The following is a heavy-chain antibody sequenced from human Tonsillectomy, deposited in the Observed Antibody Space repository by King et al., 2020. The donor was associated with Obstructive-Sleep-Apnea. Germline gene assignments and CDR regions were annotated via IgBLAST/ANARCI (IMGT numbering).Heavy chain of an antibody. Sequence: QLQESGPGLVKPSESLSLTCTVSGGSISSYYWSWIRQPPGKGLEWIGYIYYSGNTNYNPSLKSRVTISGDTSKNQFSLKLSSVTAADTAVYYCARLYYYYGMDIWGQGTTVTVSS. CDR3: ARLYYYYGMDI. J-gene: IGHJ6*02. CDR2: IYYSGNT. CDR1: GGSISSYY. V-gene: IGHV4-59*01.